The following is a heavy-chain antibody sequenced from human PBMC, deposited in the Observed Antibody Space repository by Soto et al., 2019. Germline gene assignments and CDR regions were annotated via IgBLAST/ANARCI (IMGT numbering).Heavy chain of an antibody. V-gene: IGHV3-33*01. CDR1: GFTFSHYG. D-gene: IGHD3-10*01. CDR2: IWYDGSQE. Sequence: QSGASLRLSCAASGFTFSHYGMHWVRQAPGKGLEWVANIWYDGSQEYYADSVKGRFTISRDNSKNTMYLQMNTLSAEDTAVYFRGRDPFHNSVAYYKSPPFDHWGQGT. J-gene: IGHJ4*02. CDR3: GRDPFHNSVAYYKSPPFDH.